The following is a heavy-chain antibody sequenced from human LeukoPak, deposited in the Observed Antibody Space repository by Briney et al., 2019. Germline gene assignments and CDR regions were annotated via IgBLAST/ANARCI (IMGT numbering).Heavy chain of an antibody. CDR1: GGSISSYY. CDR2: IYYSGST. D-gene: IGHD6-13*01. J-gene: IGHJ4*02. V-gene: IGHV4-59*01. Sequence: SETLSLTCSVSGGSISSYYWSWIRQPPGKGLEWIGYIYYSGSTNYNPSLKSRVTISVDTSKNQFSLRLRAVTAADTAVYYCARVTGYMVEDYFDSWGQGTLVTVSS. CDR3: ARVTGYMVEDYFDS.